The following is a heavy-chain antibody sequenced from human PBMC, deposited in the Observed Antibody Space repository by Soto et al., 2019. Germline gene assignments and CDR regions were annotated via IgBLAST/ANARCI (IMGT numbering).Heavy chain of an antibody. CDR1: GFTFSSYA. V-gene: IGHV3-64D*08. CDR2: ISSNGGST. D-gene: IGHD3-10*01. Sequence: GGSLRLSCSASGFTFSSYAMHWVHQAPGKGLEYVSAISSNGGSTYYADSVKGRFTISRDNSKNTLYLQMSSLRAEDTAVYYCVKSLRFGERYFDYWGQGTLVTVSS. CDR3: VKSLRFGERYFDY. J-gene: IGHJ4*02.